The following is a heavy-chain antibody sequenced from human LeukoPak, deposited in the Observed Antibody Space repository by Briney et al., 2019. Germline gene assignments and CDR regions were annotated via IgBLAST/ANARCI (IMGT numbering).Heavy chain of an antibody. V-gene: IGHV1-2*02. D-gene: IGHD3-3*02. J-gene: IGHJ6*03. CDR2: INPNSGGT. Sequence: ASVKVSCKASGYTFTGYYMHWVRQAPGQGLEWMGWINPNSGGTNYAQKFQGRVTMTRDTSISTAYMELSRLRSDDTAVYYCARAHLRYYYYMDVWGKGTTVTVSS. CDR1: GYTFTGYY. CDR3: ARAHLRYYYYMDV.